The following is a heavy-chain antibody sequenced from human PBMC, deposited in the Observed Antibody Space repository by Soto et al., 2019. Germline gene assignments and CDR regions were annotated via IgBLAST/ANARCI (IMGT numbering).Heavy chain of an antibody. D-gene: IGHD6-19*01. CDR2: IIPILGTT. V-gene: IGHV1-69*08. J-gene: IGHJ4*02. CDR1: GGTFSSYT. Sequence: QVQLVQSGAEVKKPGSSVKVSCKASGGTFSSYTFTWVRQAPGQGLEWMGRIIPILGTTNYAQKFRGRVTVTADKSTSTVYMELNSLRSDDTAVYYCAREGSGWYLDHWGQGTLVTVSS. CDR3: AREGSGWYLDH.